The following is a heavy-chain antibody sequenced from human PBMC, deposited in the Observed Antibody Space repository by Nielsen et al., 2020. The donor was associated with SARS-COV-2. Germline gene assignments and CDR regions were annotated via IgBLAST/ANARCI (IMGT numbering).Heavy chain of an antibody. J-gene: IGHJ4*02. CDR2: ISGSGNTI. V-gene: IGHV3-48*03. CDR3: ARGRYYFDF. CDR1: GFTFSSYE. Sequence: GESLEISCAASGFTFSSYELNWVRQAPGKGLEWVSYISGSGNTIYYTDSVKGRFTISRDNAKNSMSLQMNSLRPEDTDVYYCARGRYYFDFWGQGTLVTVSS.